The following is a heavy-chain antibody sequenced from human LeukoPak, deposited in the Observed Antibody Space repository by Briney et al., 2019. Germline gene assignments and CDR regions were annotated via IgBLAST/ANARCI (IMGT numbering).Heavy chain of an antibody. CDR3: ARGRWQLVPFDY. V-gene: IGHV3-11*01. CDR2: LRRGGSTI. J-gene: IGHJ4*02. D-gene: IGHD6-6*01. CDR1: GFTFSDYY. Sequence: PGGSLRLSCAASGFTFSDYYMSWIRQAPGKGMEGVSSLRRGGSTIFYADAVKGGFTIARDNAKSSLDLQMNSLRAEDTAVYYCARGRWQLVPFDYWGQGTLVTVPS.